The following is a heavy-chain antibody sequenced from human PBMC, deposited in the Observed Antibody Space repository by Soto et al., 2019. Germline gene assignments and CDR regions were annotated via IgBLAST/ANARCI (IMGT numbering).Heavy chain of an antibody. V-gene: IGHV3-73*01. D-gene: IGHD1-1*01. J-gene: IGHJ4*02. CDR3: TCNLARVPN. Sequence: EVQLVESGGGLVQPGGSLKLSCAASGFTFSGSAMHWVRQASGKGLEWVGRIRSKANSYATAYAASVKGRFTISRNDSKNTAYLQMNSLKPEDTAVYSCTCNLARVPNWGQGTLVPDST. CDR2: IRSKANSYAT. CDR1: GFTFSGSA.